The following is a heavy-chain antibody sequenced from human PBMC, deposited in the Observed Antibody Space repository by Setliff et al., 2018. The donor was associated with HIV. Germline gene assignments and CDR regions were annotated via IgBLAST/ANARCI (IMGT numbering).Heavy chain of an antibody. CDR1: GFTFTSYA. CDR3: ARESTAMGLDN. Sequence: GGSLRLSCAASGFTFTSYAMDWVRQAPGKGLEWVSSISGSGSTTYYADSVKGRLTISRDNSQNSLYLQMNSLRAEDTAVYYCARESTAMGLDNWGPGTLVTVSS. D-gene: IGHD5-18*01. J-gene: IGHJ4*02. CDR2: ISGSGSTT. V-gene: IGHV3-23*01.